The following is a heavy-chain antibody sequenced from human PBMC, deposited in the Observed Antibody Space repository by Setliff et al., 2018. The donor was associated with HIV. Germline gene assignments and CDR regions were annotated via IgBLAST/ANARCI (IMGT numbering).Heavy chain of an antibody. CDR3: ARGSGYPWYFDL. Sequence: PSETLSLTCAVSGDSISSGRFYWTWIRQPAGKGLEWIGHIHTSGSTDFNPSLKSRVTISADTSKNQFSLKLSSVTAADTAVYYCARGSGYPWYFDLWGRGTLVTVSS. J-gene: IGHJ2*01. D-gene: IGHD3-22*01. CDR2: IHTSGST. V-gene: IGHV4-61*09. CDR1: GDSISSGRFY.